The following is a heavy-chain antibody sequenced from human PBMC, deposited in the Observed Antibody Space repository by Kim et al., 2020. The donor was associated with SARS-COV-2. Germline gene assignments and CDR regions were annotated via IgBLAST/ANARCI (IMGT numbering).Heavy chain of an antibody. D-gene: IGHD1-7*01. CDR1: GGSFSGYY. Sequence: SETLSLTCAVYGGSFSGYYWSWIRQPPGKGLEWIGEINHSGSTNYNPSLKSRVTISVDTSKNQFSLKLSSVTAADTAVYYCARSPSWTGTTLWWFDPWGQGTLVTVSS. V-gene: IGHV4-34*01. CDR2: INHSGST. J-gene: IGHJ5*02. CDR3: ARSPSWTGTTLWWFDP.